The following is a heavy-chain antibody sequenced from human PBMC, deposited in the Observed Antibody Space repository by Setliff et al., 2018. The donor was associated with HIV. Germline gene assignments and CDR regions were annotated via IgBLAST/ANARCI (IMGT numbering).Heavy chain of an antibody. CDR1: GYTFTRYY. V-gene: IGHV1-46*01. D-gene: IGHD5-12*01. CDR2: INPSGGST. J-gene: IGHJ3*02. CDR3: ARNPDSGYDSGAFDI. Sequence: ASVKVSCKASGYTFTRYYIHWGRQAPGQGLEWMGIINPSGGSTTYTQKFQGRVTITRDISAITAYMELSSLISEDTAVYYCARNPDSGYDSGAFDIWGQGTMVTVSS.